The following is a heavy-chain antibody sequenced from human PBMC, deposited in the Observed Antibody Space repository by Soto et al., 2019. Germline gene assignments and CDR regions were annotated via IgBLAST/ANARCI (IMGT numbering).Heavy chain of an antibody. V-gene: IGHV3-11*01. CDR1: GFTFSDYY. J-gene: IGHJ4*02. Sequence: QVQLVESGGGLVKPGGSLRLSCAGSGFTFSDYYMSWIRQAPGKGLEWVSYISSSGNIIYYADSVKGRFTISSDNAKNSLYLQMNSLRAEDTAVYYCARDLGYYASDGYFDYWGQGTLVTVSS. CDR3: ARDLGYYASDGYFDY. CDR2: ISSSGNII. D-gene: IGHD3-22*01.